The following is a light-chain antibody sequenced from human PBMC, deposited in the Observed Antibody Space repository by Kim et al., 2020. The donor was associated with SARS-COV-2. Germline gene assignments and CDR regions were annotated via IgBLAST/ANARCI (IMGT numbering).Light chain of an antibody. CDR1: SGHSSNA. J-gene: IGLJ7*01. CDR2: VNSDGRH. CDR3: QTWDTGIAV. V-gene: IGLV4-69*01. Sequence: QLVLTQSPSASASLGASVKRTCTLSSGHSSNAIAWYQQQPEKGPGYLMKVNSDGRHKKGDGIPDRLSGSSSGAERYLSISSLQSEDEADYYCQTWDTGIAVFGGGTQLTVL.